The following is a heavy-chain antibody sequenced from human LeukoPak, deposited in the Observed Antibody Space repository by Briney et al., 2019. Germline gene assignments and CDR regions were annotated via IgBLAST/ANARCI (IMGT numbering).Heavy chain of an antibody. Sequence: GSLRLSCAASGFTFSSYAMSWVRQAPGKGLEWIGEINHSGSTNYNPSLKSRVTISVDTSKNQFSLKLSSVTAADTAVYYCAKEQKGFYYYYGMDVCGQGTTVTVSS. J-gene: IGHJ6*02. CDR2: INHSGST. CDR1: GFTFSSYA. V-gene: IGHV4-34*08. CDR3: AKEQKGFYYYYGMDV. D-gene: IGHD1/OR15-1a*01.